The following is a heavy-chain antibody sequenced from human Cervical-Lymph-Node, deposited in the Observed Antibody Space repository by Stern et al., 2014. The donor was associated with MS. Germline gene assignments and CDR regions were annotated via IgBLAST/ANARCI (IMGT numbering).Heavy chain of an antibody. CDR3: ARDNAVGFDFWSFYYYFGMDV. Sequence: EDQLVESGGGLVKPGGSLRLSCSASGFTFTSYTMNWVRQAPGKGLEWVSSVSSSSTYIYYTDSVKGRFTISRDNAKNSLYLQMNSLRVEDTAVYYCARDNAVGFDFWSFYYYFGMDVWGQGTTVIVSS. CDR2: VSSSSTYI. V-gene: IGHV3-21*01. D-gene: IGHD3-3*01. CDR1: GFTFTSYT. J-gene: IGHJ6*02.